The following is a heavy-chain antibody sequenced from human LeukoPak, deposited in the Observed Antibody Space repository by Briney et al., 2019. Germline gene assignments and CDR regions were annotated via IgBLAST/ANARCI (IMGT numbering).Heavy chain of an antibody. CDR3: ASSPGGSYHFDY. CDR2: ISSSSSYI. D-gene: IGHD1-26*01. Sequence: GGSLGLSCAAPGFTFSSYSMNWVRQAPGKGLEWVSSISSSSSYIYYADSVKGRFTISRDNAKNSLYLQMNSLRAEDTAVYYCASSPGGSYHFDYWGQGTLVTVSS. J-gene: IGHJ4*02. CDR1: GFTFSSYS. V-gene: IGHV3-21*01.